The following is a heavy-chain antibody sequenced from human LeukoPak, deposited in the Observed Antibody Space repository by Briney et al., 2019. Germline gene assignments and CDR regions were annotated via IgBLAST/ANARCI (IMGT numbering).Heavy chain of an antibody. CDR3: ARHEEEDGYNAKTIDY. D-gene: IGHD5-24*01. Sequence: SETLSLTCTVSSDSISSSSNYWAWVPQSPGKGLEWIGAIYYSGHTYYNPSLKSRITMSVDTSKNQFSLKVSYVTAADTAVYYCARHEEEDGYNAKTIDYWGQGTLVTVYS. CDR2: IYYSGHT. V-gene: IGHV4-39*01. CDR1: SDSISSSSNY. J-gene: IGHJ4*02.